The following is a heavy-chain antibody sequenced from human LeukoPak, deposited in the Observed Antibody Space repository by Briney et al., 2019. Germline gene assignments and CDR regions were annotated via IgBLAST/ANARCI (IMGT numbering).Heavy chain of an antibody. D-gene: IGHD3-22*01. J-gene: IGHJ4*02. Sequence: GASVKVSCKASGYTFTSYGISWVRQAPGQGLEWMGWISAYNGNTNYAQKLQGRVTMTTDTSTSTAYMELRSLRSDDTAVYYCARGYYYDSSGYFGTFDYWGQGTLVTVSS. CDR1: GYTFTSYG. CDR3: ARGYYYDSSGYFGTFDY. CDR2: ISAYNGNT. V-gene: IGHV1-18*01.